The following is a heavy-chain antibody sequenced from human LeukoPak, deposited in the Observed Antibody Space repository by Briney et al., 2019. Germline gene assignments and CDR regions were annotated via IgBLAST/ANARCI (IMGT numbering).Heavy chain of an antibody. CDR2: IKPDGSEK. CDR3: ARSYS. V-gene: IGHV3-7*01. CDR1: GFSFSSNW. Sequence: GGSLRLSCVASGFSFSSNWMSLVRQAPGKGLEWVANIKPDGSEKYYVDSVKGRFTISRDNAKNSLYLQMNSLRAEDTAVYYCARSYSWGQGALVTVSS. J-gene: IGHJ4*02.